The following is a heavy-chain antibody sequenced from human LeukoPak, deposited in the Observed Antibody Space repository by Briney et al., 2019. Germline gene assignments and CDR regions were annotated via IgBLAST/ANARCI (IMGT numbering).Heavy chain of an antibody. CDR2: IYTSGST. V-gene: IGHV4-4*07. D-gene: IGHD6-19*01. Sequence: PSETLSLTCTVSGGPISSYYWSWIRQPAGKGLEWIGRIYTSGSTNYNPSLKSRVTMSVDTSKNQFSLKLSSVTAADTAVYYCARDMAVAGWGGFDYWGQGTLVTVSS. CDR1: GGPISSYY. CDR3: ARDMAVAGWGGFDY. J-gene: IGHJ4*02.